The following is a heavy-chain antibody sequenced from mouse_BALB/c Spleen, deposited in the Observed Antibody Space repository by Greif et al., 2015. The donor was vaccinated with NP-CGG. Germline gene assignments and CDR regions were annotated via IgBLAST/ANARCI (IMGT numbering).Heavy chain of an antibody. CDR3: ARSKLGLSMDY. V-gene: IGHV1S81*02. D-gene: IGHD4-1*01. Sequence: VQLQQSGAELVKPGASVKLSCKASGYTFTSYWMHWVKQRPGQGLEWIGEINPSNGRTNYNEKFKSKATLTVDKSSSAAYMQLSSLTSEDSAVYYCARSKLGLSMDYWGQGTSATVSS. CDR1: GYTFTSYW. J-gene: IGHJ4*01. CDR2: INPSNGRT.